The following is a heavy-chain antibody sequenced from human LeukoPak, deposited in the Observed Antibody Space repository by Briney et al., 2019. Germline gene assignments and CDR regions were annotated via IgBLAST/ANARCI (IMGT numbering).Heavy chain of an antibody. Sequence: PGGSLRLSCAASGFTFSSYAMSWVRQAPGKGLEWVSAISGSGGSTYYADSVKGRFTISRDNAKNSLYLQMNSLRAEDTAVYYCARVEGSSSGWDFDYWGQGTLVTVSS. D-gene: IGHD6-19*01. J-gene: IGHJ4*02. CDR3: ARVEGSSSGWDFDY. CDR1: GFTFSSYA. V-gene: IGHV3-23*01. CDR2: ISGSGGST.